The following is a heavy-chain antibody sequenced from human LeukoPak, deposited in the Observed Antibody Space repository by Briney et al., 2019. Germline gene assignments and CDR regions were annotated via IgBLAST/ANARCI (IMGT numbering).Heavy chain of an antibody. CDR1: GFTFSSYS. CDR3: ARGRDGYSDDAFDI. V-gene: IGHV3-21*04. CDR2: ISSSSSYI. Sequence: GGSLRLSCAASGFTFSSYSMNWVRQAPGKGLEWVSSISSSSSYIYYADSVKGRFTISRDNAKNSLYLQMNSLRAEDTALYHCARGRDGYSDDAFDIWGQGTMVTVSS. J-gene: IGHJ3*02. D-gene: IGHD5-24*01.